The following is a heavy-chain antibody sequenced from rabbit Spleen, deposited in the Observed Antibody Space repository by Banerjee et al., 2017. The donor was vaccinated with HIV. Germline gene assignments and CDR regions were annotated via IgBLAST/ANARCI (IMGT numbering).Heavy chain of an antibody. V-gene: IGHV1S45*01. CDR2: INTATAKA. J-gene: IGHJ3*01. CDR1: GFDFSSYYM. Sequence: QEQLVESGGGLVKPEGSLKLSCIASGFDFSSYYMSWVRQAPGKGLEWIACINTATAKAVYASWAKGRFTISKASSTTVTLQMTSLTAADTATYFCARDLVAVIGWNFGLWGQGTLVTVS. CDR3: ARDLVAVIGWNFGL. D-gene: IGHD1-1*01.